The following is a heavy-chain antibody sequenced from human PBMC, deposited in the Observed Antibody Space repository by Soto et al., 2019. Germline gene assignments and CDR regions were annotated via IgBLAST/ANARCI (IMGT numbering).Heavy chain of an antibody. CDR1: GFTFSSYA. J-gene: IGHJ3*02. CDR2: ISGSGGSK. CDR3: ARDSAAGIAFDI. D-gene: IGHD6-13*01. V-gene: IGHV3-23*01. Sequence: GGSLRLSCAASGFTFSSYAMSWVRQAPGKGLEWVSAISGSGGSKYYADSVKGRFTISRDNAKNSLYLQMNSLRAEDTAVYYCARDSAAGIAFDIWGQGTMVTVSS.